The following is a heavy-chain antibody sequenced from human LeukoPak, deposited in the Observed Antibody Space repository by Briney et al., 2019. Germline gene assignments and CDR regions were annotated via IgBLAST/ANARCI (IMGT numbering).Heavy chain of an antibody. D-gene: IGHD1-20*01. CDR2: ISYSGST. CDR3: ARALTGTTGYFDC. Sequence: SETLSLTCTVSGGSISSYYWSWIRQPPGKGLEWIGYISYSGSTNYNPSPKSRVSISVDTSKNQFSLKLSSVTAADTAVYFCARALTGTTGYFDCWGQGTLVTVSS. V-gene: IGHV4-59*01. CDR1: GGSISSYY. J-gene: IGHJ4*02.